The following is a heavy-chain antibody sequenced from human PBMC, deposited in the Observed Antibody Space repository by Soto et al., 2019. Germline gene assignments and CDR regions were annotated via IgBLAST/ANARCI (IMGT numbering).Heavy chain of an antibody. D-gene: IGHD3-9*01. CDR1: GYTFTGYY. J-gene: IGHJ4*02. V-gene: IGHV1-2*04. CDR2: INPNSGAT. Sequence: ASVKVSCKASGYTFTGYYMHWVRQAPGQGLEWMGWINPNSGATNYAQKFQGWVTMTRDTSINTAYMELTRLTSDDTAFYYCARGSLLRYFDWSLDNWGQGALVTVSS. CDR3: ARGSLLRYFDWSLDN.